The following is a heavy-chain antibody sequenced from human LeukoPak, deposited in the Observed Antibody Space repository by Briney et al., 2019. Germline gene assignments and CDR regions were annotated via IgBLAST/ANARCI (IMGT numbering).Heavy chain of an antibody. CDR3: AKGTSPSYYFDY. J-gene: IGHJ4*02. CDR1: GLSFSSYD. CDR2: IRYDGSNK. Sequence: GGSLRLSCAASGLSFSSYDMQWVRQAPGKGLEWVAFIRYDGSNKYYAESVKGRFTISRDNSKNTLSPQMNSLRAEDTAVYYCAKGTSPSYYFDYWGQGTLVTVSS. V-gene: IGHV3-30*02. D-gene: IGHD3-10*01.